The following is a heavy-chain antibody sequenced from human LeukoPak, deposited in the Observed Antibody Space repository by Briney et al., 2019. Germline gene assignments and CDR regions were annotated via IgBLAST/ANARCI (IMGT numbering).Heavy chain of an antibody. D-gene: IGHD3-3*01. CDR2: IYYSGST. Sequence: SETLSLTRAVYGGSFSGYYWSWIRLPPGKGLEWIGYIYYSGSTYYNPSLKSRVTISVDTSKNQFSLKLSSVTAADTAVYYCARESMFDLRFSFDYWDQGTLVTVSS. J-gene: IGHJ4*02. V-gene: IGHV4-30-4*08. CDR1: GGSFSGYY. CDR3: ARESMFDLRFSFDY.